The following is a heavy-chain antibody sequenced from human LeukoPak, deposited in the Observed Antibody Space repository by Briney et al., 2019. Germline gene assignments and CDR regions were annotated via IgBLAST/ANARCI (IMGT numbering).Heavy chain of an antibody. Sequence: GTSLRLSCAASGFTLGSYTMHWVRQAPGKGLEWVAVISYDGSNKYYADSVKGRFTISRDNSKNTLYLQMNSLRAEDTAVYYCARVSSSGYYVDYWGQGTLVTVSS. D-gene: IGHD3-22*01. CDR1: GFTLGSYT. CDR3: ARVSSSGYYVDY. CDR2: ISYDGSNK. V-gene: IGHV3-30*04. J-gene: IGHJ4*02.